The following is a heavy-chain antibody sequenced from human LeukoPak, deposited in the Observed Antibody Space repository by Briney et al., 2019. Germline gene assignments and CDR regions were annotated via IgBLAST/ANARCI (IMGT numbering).Heavy chain of an antibody. D-gene: IGHD6-13*01. Sequence: SQTLALTGAISGDSVSSNIAAWNWIRQSPSRGLEWLGRTYYRSKWYNDYAVSVKSRITINPDTSKNQFSLQLNSVTPEDTAVYYCARDLGKIAAAGLDYWGQGTLVTVSS. J-gene: IGHJ4*02. CDR2: TYYRSKWYN. V-gene: IGHV6-1*01. CDR1: GDSVSSNIAA. CDR3: ARDLGKIAAAGLDY.